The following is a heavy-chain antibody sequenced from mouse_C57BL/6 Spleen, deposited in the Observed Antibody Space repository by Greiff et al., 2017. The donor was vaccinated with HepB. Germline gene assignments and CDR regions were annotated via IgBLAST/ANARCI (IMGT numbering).Heavy chain of an antibody. Sequence: QVQLQQPGAELVRPGSSVKLSCKASGYTFTSYWMHWVKQRPIQGLEWIGNIDPSDSETHYNQKFKDKATLTVDKSSSTAYMQLSSLTSEDSAVYYGARGPYGNYVAYWGQGTLVTVSA. CDR3: ARGPYGNYVAY. J-gene: IGHJ3*01. D-gene: IGHD2-1*01. CDR1: GYTFTSYW. V-gene: IGHV1-52*01. CDR2: IDPSDSET.